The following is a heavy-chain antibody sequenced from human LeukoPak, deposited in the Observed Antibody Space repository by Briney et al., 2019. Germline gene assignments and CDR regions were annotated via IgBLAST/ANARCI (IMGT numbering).Heavy chain of an antibody. CDR2: ISSSSTI. CDR1: RFTFSSYW. CDR3: ARGGGGRYLVY. Sequence: GGSLRLSCAASRFTFSSYWMSWVRQAPGKGLEWVSYISSSSTIYYADSVKGRFTISRDNAKKSLYLQMNSLRAEDTALYYCARGGGGRYLVYWGQGTLVTVSS. V-gene: IGHV3-48*04. J-gene: IGHJ4*02. D-gene: IGHD1-26*01.